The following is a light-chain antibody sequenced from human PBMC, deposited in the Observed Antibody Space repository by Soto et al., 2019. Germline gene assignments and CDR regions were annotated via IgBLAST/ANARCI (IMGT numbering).Light chain of an antibody. CDR2: DAS. V-gene: IGKV1-39*01. J-gene: IGKJ1*01. CDR1: QSISSY. CDR3: QQSYSMSWT. Sequence: DIQMTQSPSSLSASVGDRVTITCRASQSISSYLNWYQQKPGKAPKVLIYDASSLQSGVPSRFSGSGTGTDFTLPISSLQPEDFATYYCQQSYSMSWTFGQGTKVEIK.